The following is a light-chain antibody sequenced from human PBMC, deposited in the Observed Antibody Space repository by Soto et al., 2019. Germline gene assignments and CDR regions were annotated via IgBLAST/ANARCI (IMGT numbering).Light chain of an antibody. J-gene: IGLJ3*02. CDR2: EVT. V-gene: IGLV2-8*01. Sequence: HSALTQPPSAYGSPGQSVTISCTGTSSDVGAYKYVSWYQQYPGKAPKLMIYEVTKRPSGVPDRFSGSKSGNTASLTVSGLQAEDEADYYCTSYVGNDIWVFGGGTQLTAL. CDR1: SSDVGAYKY. CDR3: TSYVGNDIWV.